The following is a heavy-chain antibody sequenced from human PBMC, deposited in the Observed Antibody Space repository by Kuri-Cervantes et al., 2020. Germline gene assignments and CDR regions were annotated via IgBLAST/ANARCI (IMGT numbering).Heavy chain of an antibody. CDR3: ARDPNSSSWTTYFDY. V-gene: IGHV3-53*05. D-gene: IGHD6-13*01. Sequence: GGSLRLSCAASGFTVSSNYMSWVRQAPGKGLEWVSVIYSGGSTYYADSVKGRLTIYRDNSKNTLYLQLNSLRAEDTAVNYCARDPNSSSWTTYFDYWGQGTLVTVSS. J-gene: IGHJ4*02. CDR2: IYSGGST. CDR1: GFTVSSNY.